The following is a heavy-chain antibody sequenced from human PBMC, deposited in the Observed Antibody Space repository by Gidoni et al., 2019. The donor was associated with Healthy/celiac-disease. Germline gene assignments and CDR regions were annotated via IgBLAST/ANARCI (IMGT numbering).Heavy chain of an antibody. CDR3: AREQGAGLNTIFGVVRYFQH. V-gene: IGHV1-18*01. J-gene: IGHJ1*01. Sequence: WISAYNGNTNYAQKLQGRVTMTTDTPTSTAYMELRSLRSDDTAVYYCAREQGAGLNTIFGVVRYFQHWGQGTLVTVSS. D-gene: IGHD3-3*01. CDR2: ISAYNGNT.